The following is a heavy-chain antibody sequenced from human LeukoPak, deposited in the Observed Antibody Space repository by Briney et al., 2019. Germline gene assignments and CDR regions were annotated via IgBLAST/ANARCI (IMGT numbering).Heavy chain of an antibody. CDR1: GFTFSTYG. V-gene: IGHV3-30*03. Sequence: GRSLRLSCAASGFTFSTYGMHWVRQAPGKGLEWVAVMSSDGSNKYCADSVKGRFTISRDNSKNTLYLQMNSLRAEDTAVYYCARDAGRYFDWLGYWGQGTLVTASS. CDR3: ARDAGRYFDWLGY. CDR2: MSSDGSNK. D-gene: IGHD3-9*01. J-gene: IGHJ4*02.